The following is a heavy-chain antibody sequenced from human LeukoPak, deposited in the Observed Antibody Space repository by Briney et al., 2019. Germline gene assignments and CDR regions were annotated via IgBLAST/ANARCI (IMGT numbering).Heavy chain of an antibody. Sequence: NSGGSLRLSCAASGFTFSSYSMNWVRQAPGKGLEWVSSISSSSSYIYYADSVKGRFTISRDNAKNSLYLQMNSLKTEDAAVYYCTTGGGSGYPNYYYYMDVWGKGTTVTISS. CDR1: GFTFSSYS. CDR2: ISSSSSYI. CDR3: TTGGGSGYPNYYYYMDV. V-gene: IGHV3-21*03. D-gene: IGHD3-22*01. J-gene: IGHJ6*03.